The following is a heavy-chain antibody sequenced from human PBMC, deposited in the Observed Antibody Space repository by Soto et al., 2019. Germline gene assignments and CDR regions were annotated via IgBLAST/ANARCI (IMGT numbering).Heavy chain of an antibody. D-gene: IGHD6-19*01. V-gene: IGHV1-3*01. CDR2: INAGNGNT. CDR1: GYTFTSYA. CDR3: ARDLRIAVAGTHYYYYGMDV. J-gene: IGHJ6*02. Sequence: QVQLVQSGAEVKKPGASVKVSCKASGYTFTSYAMHWVRQAPGQRLEWMGWINAGNGNTKYSQKFQGRVTITRDTSASTAYMELRSLRSEDTAVYYCARDLRIAVAGTHYYYYGMDVWGQGTTVTVSS.